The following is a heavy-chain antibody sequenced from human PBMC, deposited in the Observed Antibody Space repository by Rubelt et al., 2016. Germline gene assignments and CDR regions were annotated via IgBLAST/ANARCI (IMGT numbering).Heavy chain of an antibody. J-gene: IGHJ4*02. CDR2: IYYSGST. D-gene: IGHD3-22*01. Sequence: QLQLQESGPGLVKPSETLSLTCTVSGGSISSSSYYWGWIRQPPGKGLEWIGSIYYSGSTYYNPSLTVRFTISGETSKNQFSRKLGSVHAAETALYYCARRSGSYYYDSSGYYYFDYWGQGTLVTVSS. CDR3: ARRSGSYYYDSSGYYYFDY. CDR1: GGSISSSSYY. V-gene: IGHV4-39*01.